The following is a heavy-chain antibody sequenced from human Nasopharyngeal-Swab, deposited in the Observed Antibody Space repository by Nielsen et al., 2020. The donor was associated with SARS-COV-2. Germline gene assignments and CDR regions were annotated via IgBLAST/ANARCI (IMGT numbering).Heavy chain of an antibody. J-gene: IGHJ4*02. V-gene: IGHV4-34*01. Sequence: ESLKISCAVYGGSFSGYYWSWIRQPPGKGLEWIGEINHSGSTNYNPSLKSRVTISVDTSKNQFSLKLSSVTAADTAVYYCARGPPAGVIDYWGQGTLVTVSS. CDR3: ARGPPAGVIDY. D-gene: IGHD4-23*01. CDR2: INHSGST. CDR1: GGSFSGYY.